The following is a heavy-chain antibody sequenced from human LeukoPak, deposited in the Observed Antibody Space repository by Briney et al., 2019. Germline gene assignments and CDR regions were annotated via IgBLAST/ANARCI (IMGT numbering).Heavy chain of an antibody. CDR2: IKQDGSEN. Sequence: PGGSLRLSCAASGFTFSSYWMSWVRQAPGKGLEWVANIKQDGSENYYVDSVKGRFTISRDNAKNSLYLQMNSLRAEDTAVYYCAKQLGYCSDGSCYFPYWGQGTLVTVSS. D-gene: IGHD2-15*01. V-gene: IGHV3-7*03. CDR3: AKQLGYCSDGSCYFPY. J-gene: IGHJ4*02. CDR1: GFTFSSYW.